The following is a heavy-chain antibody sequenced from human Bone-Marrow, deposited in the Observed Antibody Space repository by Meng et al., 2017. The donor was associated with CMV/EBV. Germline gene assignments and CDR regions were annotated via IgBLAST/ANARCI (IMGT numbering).Heavy chain of an antibody. V-gene: IGHV3-9*01. Sequence: SLEISCPVSGFTFDDYAMHWVRQAPGKGLEWVSGISWNSGSIGYADSVKGRFTISRDNAKNSLYLQMNSLTVEDTAIYFCVREDPLPPQNFALWGQGTLVTVSS. CDR3: VREDPLPPQNFAL. CDR1: GFTFDDYA. D-gene: IGHD2-21*02. J-gene: IGHJ4*02. CDR2: ISWNSGSI.